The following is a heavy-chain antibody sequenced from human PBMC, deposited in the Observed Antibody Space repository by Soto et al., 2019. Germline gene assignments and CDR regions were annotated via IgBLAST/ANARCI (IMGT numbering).Heavy chain of an antibody. Sequence: QVQLQESGPGLVKPSPTLSLTCTVSGGSVSSGGHFWSWIRQYPGKGLKWIGYIYYSGSTYYSPSLKSLVIKSVDTSNNQFSLKLSSATAAATASYYCARASGDYDTSGLFATWGQGTLVTVSS. D-gene: IGHD3-22*01. CDR3: ARASGDYDTSGLFAT. CDR2: IYYSGST. CDR1: GGSVSSGGHF. V-gene: IGHV4-31*01. J-gene: IGHJ5*02.